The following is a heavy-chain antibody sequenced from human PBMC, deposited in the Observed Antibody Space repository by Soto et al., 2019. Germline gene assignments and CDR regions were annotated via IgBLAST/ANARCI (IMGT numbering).Heavy chain of an antibody. D-gene: IGHD3-10*01. CDR3: ARDGVAPALYFDS. Sequence: GGSLRLACAASGFTFSDYWMNWVRQAPGKGLEWVASIKYDGGEKDYVDAVKGRFIISRDNTKNSLYLQVASLRVEDTAVYYCARDGVAPALYFDSWGQGTLVTVPS. CDR2: IKYDGGEK. J-gene: IGHJ4*02. CDR1: GFTFSDYW. V-gene: IGHV3-7*05.